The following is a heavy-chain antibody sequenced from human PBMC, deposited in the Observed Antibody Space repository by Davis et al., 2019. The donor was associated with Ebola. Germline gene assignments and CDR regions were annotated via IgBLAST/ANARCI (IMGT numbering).Heavy chain of an antibody. CDR2: ISWNSGSI. V-gene: IGHV3-9*01. Sequence: SLKISRAASGFTFDDYAMHWVRQAPGKGLEWVSGISWNSGSIGYADSVKGRFTISRDNAKNSLYLQMNSLRAEDTALYYCARVGFWSGYSHYYGMDVWDQGTTVTVSS. CDR3: ARVGFWSGYSHYYGMDV. CDR1: GFTFDDYA. D-gene: IGHD3-3*01. J-gene: IGHJ6*02.